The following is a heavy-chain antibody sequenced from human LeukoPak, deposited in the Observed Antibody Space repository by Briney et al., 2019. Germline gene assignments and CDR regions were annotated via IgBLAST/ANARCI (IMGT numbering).Heavy chain of an antibody. D-gene: IGHD3-9*01. Sequence: GGSLRLYCAAAGFTFSTYAMSWVRQAPGKELEWVSAISGSGGGTYYADSVRGRFTISRDNSKNTLYLQMNSRRAEDTAIYYCAKSYYDILTGQPYWGQGTLVTVSS. CDR2: ISGSGGGT. CDR3: AKSYYDILTGQPY. J-gene: IGHJ4*02. CDR1: GFTFSTYA. V-gene: IGHV3-23*01.